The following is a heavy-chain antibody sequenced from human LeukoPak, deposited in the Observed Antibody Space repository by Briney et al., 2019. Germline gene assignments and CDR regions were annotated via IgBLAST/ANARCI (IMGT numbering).Heavy chain of an antibody. CDR2: IYYSGST. D-gene: IGHD3-9*01. J-gene: IGHJ4*02. CDR3: ARGHLRIGPRRYYDILTGYSTYYFDY. Sequence: PSETLSLTCTVSGGSISSGGYCWSWIRQHPGKGLEGIGYIYYSGSTYYNPSLKSRVTISVDTSKNQFSLKLSSVTAADTAVYYCARGHLRIGPRRYYDILTGYSTYYFDYWGQGTLVTVSS. V-gene: IGHV4-31*03. CDR1: GGSISSGGYC.